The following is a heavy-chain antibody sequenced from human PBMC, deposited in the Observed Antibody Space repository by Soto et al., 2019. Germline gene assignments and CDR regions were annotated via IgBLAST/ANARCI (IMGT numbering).Heavy chain of an antibody. J-gene: IGHJ4*02. D-gene: IGHD3-16*02. CDR3: ARGRRNYDYIWGSYRIDY. CDR2: INHSGST. V-gene: IGHV4-34*01. CDR1: GGSFSGYY. Sequence: SETLSLTCAVYGGSFSGYYWSWIRQPPGKGLEWIGEINHSGSTNYNPSLKSRVTISVDTSKNQFSLKLSSVTAADTAVYYCARGRRNYDYIWGSYRIDYWGQGTLVTVSS.